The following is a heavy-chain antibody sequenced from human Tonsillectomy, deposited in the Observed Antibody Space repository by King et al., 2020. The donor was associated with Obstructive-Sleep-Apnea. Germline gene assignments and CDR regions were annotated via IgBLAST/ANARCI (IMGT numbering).Heavy chain of an antibody. CDR2: ISYDGSNE. J-gene: IGHJ4*02. CDR3: AKDASGFIVGATGYFDY. CDR1: GFTFSSFG. V-gene: IGHV3-30*18. D-gene: IGHD1-26*01. Sequence: QLVQSGGGVVQPGRSLRLSCTASGFTFSSFGMHWVRQAPGKGLEWVAIISYDGSNEYYAESVKGRFTISRDNSKNTLYLQMNSLRAEDTAVYSCAKDASGFIVGATGYFDYWGQGTLVTVSS.